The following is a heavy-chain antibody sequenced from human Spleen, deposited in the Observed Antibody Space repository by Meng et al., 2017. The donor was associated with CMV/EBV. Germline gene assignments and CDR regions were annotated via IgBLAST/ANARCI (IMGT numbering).Heavy chain of an antibody. CDR3: ARETGELGFGWFDP. Sequence: GESLKISCAASGFTFSSYAMHWVRQAPGKGLEYVSAIDNNGGSTDYADSVKGRFTISRDNSKNTLYLQMDSLRTEDMAVYYCARETGELGFGWFDPWGQGTLVTVSS. D-gene: IGHD7-27*01. J-gene: IGHJ5*02. V-gene: IGHV3-64*02. CDR1: GFTFSSYA. CDR2: IDNNGGST.